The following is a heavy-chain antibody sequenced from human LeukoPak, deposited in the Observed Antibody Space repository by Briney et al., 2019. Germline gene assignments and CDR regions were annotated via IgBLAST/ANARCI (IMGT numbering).Heavy chain of an antibody. Sequence: SETLSLTXTVSGGSISSSSYYWGWIRQPPGKGLEWIGNFYFSGSTYYNPSLKSRVTISVDTSKNQFSLKLSSVTAADTAVYYCARGRITMVRGVIMDDAFDIWGQGTMVTVS. J-gene: IGHJ3*02. CDR2: FYFSGST. D-gene: IGHD3-10*01. CDR3: ARGRITMVRGVIMDDAFDI. V-gene: IGHV4-39*01. CDR1: GGSISSSSYY.